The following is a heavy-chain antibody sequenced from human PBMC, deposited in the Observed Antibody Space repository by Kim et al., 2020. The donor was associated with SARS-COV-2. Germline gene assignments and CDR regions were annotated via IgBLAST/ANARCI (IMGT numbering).Heavy chain of an antibody. CDR2: IKDDGGEK. CDR1: GFTFRNYW. CDR3: ASDTGWHFDN. V-gene: IGHV3-7*05. J-gene: IGHJ4*02. Sequence: GGSLRLSCAASGFTFRNYWMHWVRQAPGKGLEWVASIKDDGGEKRYVDSVRGRFTISRDNAKNSLYLQMSSLRADDTAIYYCASDTGWHFDNWGQGTLVTVSS. D-gene: IGHD6-19*01.